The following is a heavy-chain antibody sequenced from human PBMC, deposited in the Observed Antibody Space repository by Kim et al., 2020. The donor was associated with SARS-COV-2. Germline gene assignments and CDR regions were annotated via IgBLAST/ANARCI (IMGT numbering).Heavy chain of an antibody. J-gene: IGHJ4*02. D-gene: IGHD3-16*01. CDR1: GFTFSSYA. V-gene: IGHV3-23*01. CDR3: SKGRGRWGELEY. Sequence: GGSLRLSCSASGFTFSSYAMSWVRQAPGKGLEWVSAIDGSGDKTFYADSVKGRFSISRDNSKNTLYVQMSSLRAEDTAVYYCSKGRGRWGELEYWGQGTLVTVSS. CDR2: IDGSGDKT.